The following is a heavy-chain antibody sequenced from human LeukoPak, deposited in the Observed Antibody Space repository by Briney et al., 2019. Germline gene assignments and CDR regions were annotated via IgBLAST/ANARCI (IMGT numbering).Heavy chain of an antibody. V-gene: IGHV3-30*02. CDR1: GFSFSSYG. CDR3: AKGQIAAELVDYFDY. D-gene: IGHD6-6*01. Sequence: PGGSLRLSCAASGFSFSSYGMHWVRQAPGKGLDWVAFIRYDASNKYYVDSVKGRFTISRDNAKNSLYLQMNSLRAEDMALYYCAKGQIAAELVDYFDYWGQGTLVTVSS. J-gene: IGHJ4*02. CDR2: IRYDASNK.